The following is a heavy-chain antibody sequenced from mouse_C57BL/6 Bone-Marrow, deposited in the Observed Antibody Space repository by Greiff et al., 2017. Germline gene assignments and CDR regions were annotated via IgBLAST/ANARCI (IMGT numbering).Heavy chain of an antibody. V-gene: IGHV1-72*01. CDR1: GYTFTSYW. CDR2: IDPNSGGT. CDR3: ARSGLWLRLYAMDY. D-gene: IGHD2-2*01. Sequence: QVQLQQPGAELVKPGASVTLSCKASGYTFTSYWMHWVKQRPGRGLEWIGRIDPNSGGTTYNEKFKSKATLTVDKPSSTAYMQLSSLTSEDSAVYYCARSGLWLRLYAMDYWGQGTSVTVSS. J-gene: IGHJ4*01.